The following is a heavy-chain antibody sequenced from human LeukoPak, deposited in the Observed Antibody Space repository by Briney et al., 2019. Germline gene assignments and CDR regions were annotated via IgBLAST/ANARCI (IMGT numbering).Heavy chain of an antibody. V-gene: IGHV3-53*05. D-gene: IGHD6-19*01. CDR2: IYSGGST. J-gene: IGHJ4*02. CDR3: ARSIPETYSSGWYHDY. CDR1: GFTVSSNY. Sequence: PGGSLRLSYAASGFTVSSNYMSWVRQAPGKGLEWVSVIYSGGSTYYADSVKGRFTISRDNSKNTLYLQMSSLRAEDTAVYYCARSIPETYSSGWYHDYWGQGTLVTVSS.